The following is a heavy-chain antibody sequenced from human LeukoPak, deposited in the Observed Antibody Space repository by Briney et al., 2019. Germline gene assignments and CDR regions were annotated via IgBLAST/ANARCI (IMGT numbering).Heavy chain of an antibody. Sequence: GGSLRLSCAASGFTFSSYAMSWVRQAPGKGLEWVSAISGSGGSTYYADSVKGRFTISRDNSKNTLYLQMNSLRAEDTAVYYCAKFLTMIVVVKTSYYYYGMDVWGQGTTVTVSS. CDR3: AKFLTMIVVVKTSYYYYGMDV. CDR2: ISGSGGST. J-gene: IGHJ6*02. V-gene: IGHV3-23*01. D-gene: IGHD3-22*01. CDR1: GFTFSSYA.